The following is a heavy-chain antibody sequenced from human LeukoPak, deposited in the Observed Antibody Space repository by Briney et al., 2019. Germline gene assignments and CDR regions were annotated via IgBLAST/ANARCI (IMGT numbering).Heavy chain of an antibody. J-gene: IGHJ6*03. CDR3: ATGITGTTGYYYYYYMDV. CDR2: IYHSGST. D-gene: IGHD1-7*01. Sequence: SETLSLTCTVSGGSISSYYWSWIRQPPGKGLEWIGYIYHSGSTYYNPSLKSRVTISVDRSKNQFSLKLSSVTAADTAVYYCATGITGTTGYYYYYYMDVWGKGITVTVSS. V-gene: IGHV4-59*12. CDR1: GGSISSYY.